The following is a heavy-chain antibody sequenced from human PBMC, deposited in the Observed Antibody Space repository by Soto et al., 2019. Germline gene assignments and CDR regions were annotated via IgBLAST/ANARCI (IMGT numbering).Heavy chain of an antibody. CDR2: ISYDGSNK. J-gene: IGHJ4*02. V-gene: IGHV3-30-3*01. Sequence: QSGGSLRLSCAASGFTFSSYAMHWVRQAPGKGLEWVAVISYDGSNKYYADSVKGRFTISRDNSKNTLYLQMNSLRAEDTAVYYCARGNHYYDSSGYYFLFDYWGQGTLVTVSS. D-gene: IGHD3-22*01. CDR3: ARGNHYYDSSGYYFLFDY. CDR1: GFTFSSYA.